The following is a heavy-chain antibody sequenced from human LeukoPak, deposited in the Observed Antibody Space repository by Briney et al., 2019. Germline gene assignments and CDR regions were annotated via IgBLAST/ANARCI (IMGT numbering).Heavy chain of an antibody. CDR1: GFTFSSYS. D-gene: IGHD6-13*01. V-gene: IGHV3-48*01. Sequence: PGGSLRLSCAASGFTFSSYSMNWVRQAPGKGLEWVSYISSSSSTIYYADSVKGRFTISRDNAKNSLYLQMNSLRAEDTAVYYCAREFIAAAGVLHDAFDIWGQGTMVTVSS. CDR3: AREFIAAAGVLHDAFDI. J-gene: IGHJ3*02. CDR2: ISSSSSTI.